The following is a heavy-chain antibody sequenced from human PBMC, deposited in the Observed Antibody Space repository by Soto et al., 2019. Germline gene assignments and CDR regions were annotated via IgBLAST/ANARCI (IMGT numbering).Heavy chain of an antibody. J-gene: IGHJ5*02. CDR1: GYTFTSYG. V-gene: IGHV1-18*01. Sequence: ASVKVSCKASGYTFTSYGINWVRQAPGQGLEWMGWISAYNGNTNYAQKLQGRVTMTTDTSTSTAYMELRSLRSDDTAVYYCARVPHSDYIWGSYRSYNWFDPWGQGTLVTVSS. CDR3: ARVPHSDYIWGSYRSYNWFDP. D-gene: IGHD3-16*02. CDR2: ISAYNGNT.